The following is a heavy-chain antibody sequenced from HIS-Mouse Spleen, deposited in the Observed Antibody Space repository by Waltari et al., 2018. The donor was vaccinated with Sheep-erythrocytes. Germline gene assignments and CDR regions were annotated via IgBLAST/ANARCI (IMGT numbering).Heavy chain of an antibody. D-gene: IGHD1-26*01. J-gene: IGHJ4*02. CDR1: GFTFSSYS. CDR3: ARVASGATFDY. V-gene: IGHV3-21*01. CDR2: ISSSSSYI. Sequence: EVQLVESGGGLVKPGGSLSLSCAASGFTFSSYSMTWARQAPGKGLEWVSSISSSSSYIYYADSVKGRFTISRDNAKNSLYLQMNSLRAEDTAVYYCARVASGATFDYWGQGTLVTVSS.